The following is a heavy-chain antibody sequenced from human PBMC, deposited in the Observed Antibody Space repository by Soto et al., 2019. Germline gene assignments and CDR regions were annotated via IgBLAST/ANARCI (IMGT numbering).Heavy chain of an antibody. V-gene: IGHV3-48*01. D-gene: IGHD6-19*01. CDR3: AREAGGPLYYYYYMDV. CDR1: GFTFSSYS. CDR2: ISSSSSTI. J-gene: IGHJ6*03. Sequence: EVQLVESGGGLVQPGGSLRLSCAASGFTFSSYSMNWVRQAPGKGLEWVSYISSSSSTIYYADSVKGRFTISRDNAKNSLYLQMNSLRAEDTAVYYCAREAGGPLYYYYYMDVWGKGTTVTVSS.